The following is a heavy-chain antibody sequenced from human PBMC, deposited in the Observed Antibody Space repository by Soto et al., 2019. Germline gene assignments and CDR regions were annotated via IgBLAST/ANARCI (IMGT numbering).Heavy chain of an antibody. CDR2: ISSSISTM. V-gene: IGHV3-48*02. J-gene: IGHJ4*02. CDR1: GFTFSSYS. D-gene: IGHD5-18*01. CDR3: AREVRDTAVAAFDY. Sequence: EVQLVESGGGLVQPGGSLRLSCAASGFTFSSYSMNWVRQAPGKGLEWLSYISSSISTMHYADSVKGRFTISRDNAKNSLYLLINSLRDEDTAVYYCAREVRDTAVAAFDYWGQGTLVTVSS.